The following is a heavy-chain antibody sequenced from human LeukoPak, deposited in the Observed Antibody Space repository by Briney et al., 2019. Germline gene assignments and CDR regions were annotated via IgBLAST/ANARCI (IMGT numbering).Heavy chain of an antibody. CDR2: INGDGSSA. CDR3: AKDRYGYYGMDV. V-gene: IGHV3-74*01. D-gene: IGHD1-1*01. J-gene: IGHJ6*02. CDR1: GFTFSNYW. Sequence: GGSLRLSCAASGFTFSNYWMHWVRQAPGKGLVWVSRINGDGSSAFYADSVKGRFTISRDKAKNTLYLQMNSLRAEDTAVYYCAKDRYGYYGMDVWGQGTTVTVSS.